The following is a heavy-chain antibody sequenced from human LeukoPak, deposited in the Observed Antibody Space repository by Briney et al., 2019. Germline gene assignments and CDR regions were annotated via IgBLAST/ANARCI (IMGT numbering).Heavy chain of an antibody. V-gene: IGHV1-2*02. CDR3: ARGAGGYDCDY. CDR1: G. CDR2: INPHSGGT. J-gene: IGHJ4*02. Sequence: ASVKVSCKASGWVRQAPGQGLEWMGWINPHSGGTNYAQKFQGRVTMTRDTSISTAYKELSRLRSDDTAVYYCARGAGGYDCDYWGQGTLVTVSS. D-gene: IGHD5-12*01.